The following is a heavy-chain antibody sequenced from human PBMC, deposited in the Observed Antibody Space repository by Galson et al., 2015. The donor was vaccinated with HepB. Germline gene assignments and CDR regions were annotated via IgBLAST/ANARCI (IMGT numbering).Heavy chain of an antibody. D-gene: IGHD2-15*01. CDR2: ISYDGSNK. CDR1: GFTFSSYG. J-gene: IGHJ4*02. V-gene: IGHV3-30*18. Sequence: SLRLSCAASGFTFSSYGMHWVRQAPGKGLEWVAVISYDGSNKYYADSVKGRFTISRDNSKNTLYLHMDSLGAEDTAVYFCAKGRAVGGSCYNYWGQGTLVTVSS. CDR3: AKGRAVGGSCYNY.